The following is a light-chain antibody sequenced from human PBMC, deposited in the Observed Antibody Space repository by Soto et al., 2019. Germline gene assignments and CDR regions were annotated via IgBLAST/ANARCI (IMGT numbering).Light chain of an antibody. CDR3: AAWDDSLKGVV. J-gene: IGLJ2*01. CDR1: TSNIGSNT. Sequence: QSVLTQSPSASGTPGQRVTISCFGSTSNIGSNTVSWYQQLPGTAPKLLIYGNNQRPSGVPDRFSVSESGTSASLAISGLQSDDEADYYCAAWDDSLKGVVFGGGTKLTGL. CDR2: GNN. V-gene: IGLV1-44*01.